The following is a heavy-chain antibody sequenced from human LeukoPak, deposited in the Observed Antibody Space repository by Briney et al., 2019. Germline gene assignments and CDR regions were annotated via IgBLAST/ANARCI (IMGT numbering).Heavy chain of an antibody. CDR1: GFSLSSYE. J-gene: IGHJ4*02. CDR2: ISTSSSTI. V-gene: IGHV3-48*03. D-gene: IGHD6-19*01. Sequence: GGSLRLSCVASGFSLSSYEMNRVRQAPGKGPEWLAYISTSSSTINYADSVRGRFTISRDDAKSLLYLQMSGLRVEDTALYYCARPRLGSAWYFDYWGRGTLVSVSS. CDR3: ARPRLGSAWYFDY.